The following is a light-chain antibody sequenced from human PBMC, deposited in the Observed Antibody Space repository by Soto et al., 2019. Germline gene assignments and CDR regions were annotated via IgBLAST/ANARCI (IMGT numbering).Light chain of an antibody. V-gene: IGKV3-20*01. CDR3: QKYGSSPLT. CDR2: GAS. J-gene: IGKJ4*01. CDR1: QSVSSSY. Sequence: EIVLTQSPGTLSLSPGERATLSCRASQSVSSSYLAWYQQKPGQAPRLHIYGASSRATGIPDRFSGSGSGTDFTLTISRLEPEDFAVYYCQKYGSSPLTFGGGTKVEIK.